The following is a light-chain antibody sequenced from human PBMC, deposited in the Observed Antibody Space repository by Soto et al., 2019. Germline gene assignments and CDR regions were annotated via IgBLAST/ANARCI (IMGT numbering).Light chain of an antibody. CDR1: SSDVGGYNY. J-gene: IGLJ3*02. CDR2: DVT. V-gene: IGLV2-11*01. Sequence: QSALTQPRSVSGSPGQSVTISCTGTSSDVGGYNYVSWYQHHPGKAPKLMIYDVTKRPSGAPDRLSGSKSGNTASLTISGLQAEDEADYYCCSYAGRYSWVFGGGTKLTVL. CDR3: CSYAGRYSWV.